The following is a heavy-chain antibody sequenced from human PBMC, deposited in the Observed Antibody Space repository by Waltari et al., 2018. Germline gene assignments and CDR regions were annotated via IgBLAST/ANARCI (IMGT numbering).Heavy chain of an antibody. CDR1: GGPIRSGDYY. D-gene: IGHD6-19*01. V-gene: IGHV4-30-4*08. CDR2: IYYSGST. J-gene: IGHJ4*02. CDR3: ARGEYSSGWYDY. Sequence: QVQLQESGPGLVKPSQTLSLPCPVSGGPIRSGDYYWSWIRQPPGKGLEWIGYIYYSGSTYYNPSLKSRVTISVDTSKNQFSLKLSSVTAADTAVYYCARGEYSSGWYDYWGQGTLVTVSS.